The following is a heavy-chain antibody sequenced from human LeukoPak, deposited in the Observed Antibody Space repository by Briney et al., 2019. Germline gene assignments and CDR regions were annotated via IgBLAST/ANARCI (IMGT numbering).Heavy chain of an antibody. J-gene: IGHJ5*02. Sequence: PGGSLRLSCAASGFTFDDYAMHWVRQAPGKGLEWVSGISWNSGSIGYADSVKGRFTISRDSAKNSLYLQMNSLRAEDTAVYYCASSRYDSSGYYGIVGHWGQGTLVTVSS. CDR3: ASSRYDSSGYYGIVGH. CDR1: GFTFDDYA. D-gene: IGHD3-22*01. V-gene: IGHV3-9*01. CDR2: ISWNSGSI.